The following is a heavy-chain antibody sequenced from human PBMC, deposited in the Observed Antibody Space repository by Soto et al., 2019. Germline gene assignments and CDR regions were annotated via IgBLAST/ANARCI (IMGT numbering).Heavy chain of an antibody. Sequence: SLLLACASSVFTFGDYALSWVRQAPGRGLEFVLVISWNTGSIGYADSVKGRFTISIDNVKSSLYLQMSSLRPEDTALYYCAKTTIGYCTSTSCYGNYYNGMDVWGQGTTVTVSS. J-gene: IGHJ6*02. CDR1: VFTFGDYA. D-gene: IGHD2-2*01. CDR3: AKTTIGYCTSTSCYGNYYNGMDV. V-gene: IGHV3-9*01. CDR2: ISWNTGSI.